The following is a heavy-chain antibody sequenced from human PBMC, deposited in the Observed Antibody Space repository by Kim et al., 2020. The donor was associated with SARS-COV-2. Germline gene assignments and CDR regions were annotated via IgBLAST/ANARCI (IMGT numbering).Heavy chain of an antibody. CDR2: IYYSGST. CDR3: ARDLGEEVHSWYGMDV. Sequence: SETLSLTCTVSGGSISSGGYYWSWIRQHPGKGLEWIGYIYYSGSTYYNPSLKSRVTISVDTSKNQFSLKLSSVTAADTAVYYCARDLGEEVHSWYGMDVWGQGTTVTVSS. D-gene: IGHD3-16*01. V-gene: IGHV4-31*03. CDR1: GGSISSGGYY. J-gene: IGHJ6*02.